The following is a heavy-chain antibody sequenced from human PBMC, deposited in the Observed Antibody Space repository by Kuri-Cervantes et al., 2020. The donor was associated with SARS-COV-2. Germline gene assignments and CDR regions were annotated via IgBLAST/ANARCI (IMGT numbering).Heavy chain of an antibody. Sequence: GESLKISCAASGFTFDDYGMSWVRQAPGKGLVWVSRINSDGSSTSYADSVKGRFTISRDNAKNTLYLQMNSLRAEDTAVYYCARDRYDFWSGLGYYYYGMDVWGQGTTVTVSS. CDR1: GFTFDDYG. D-gene: IGHD3-3*01. V-gene: IGHV3-74*01. J-gene: IGHJ6*02. CDR3: ARDRYDFWSGLGYYYYGMDV. CDR2: INSDGSST.